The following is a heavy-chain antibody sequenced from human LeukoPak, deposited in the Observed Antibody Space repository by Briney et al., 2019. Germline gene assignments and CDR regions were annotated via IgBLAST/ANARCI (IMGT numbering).Heavy chain of an antibody. V-gene: IGHV1-18*01. CDR1: GDTFTSYG. J-gene: IGHJ5*02. CDR3: ARGGHQINYYDSSGPYST. Sequence: ASVKGSCKASGDTFTSYGISWVRQAPGQRLEWMGWISAYNGNTNYAQKLQGRVTMTTDTSTSTAYMELRSLRSDDTAVYYCARGGHQINYYDSSGPYSTWGQGTLVTVSS. CDR2: ISAYNGNT. D-gene: IGHD3-22*01.